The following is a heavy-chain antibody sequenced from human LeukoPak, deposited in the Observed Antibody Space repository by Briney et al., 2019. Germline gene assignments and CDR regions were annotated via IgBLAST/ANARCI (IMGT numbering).Heavy chain of an antibody. D-gene: IGHD3-16*02. CDR2: INPNSGGT. V-gene: IGHV1-2*02. Sequence: ASVKVSCKASGYTFTGYYMHWVRQAPGQGLEWMGWINPNSGGTNYAQKLQGRVTMTTDTSTSTAYMELRSLRSDDTAVYYCARGGPYYGWGSYRPIDYWGQGTLVTVSS. CDR1: GYTFTGYY. J-gene: IGHJ4*02. CDR3: ARGGPYYGWGSYRPIDY.